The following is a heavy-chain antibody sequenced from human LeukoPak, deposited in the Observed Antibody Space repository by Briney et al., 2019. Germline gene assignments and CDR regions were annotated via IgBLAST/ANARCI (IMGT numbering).Heavy chain of an antibody. Sequence: GGSLRLSCAASGFTVSSNYMSWVRQVPGKGLEWVSVIYSSGDTYYADSVKGRFTISRGNSKNTLYLQMNTLRAEDTAVYCCARASGYSGYDPFDYWAQGTLVTVSS. V-gene: IGHV3-53*01. CDR3: ARASGYSGYDPFDY. CDR2: IYSSGDT. J-gene: IGHJ4*02. D-gene: IGHD5-12*01. CDR1: GFTVSSNY.